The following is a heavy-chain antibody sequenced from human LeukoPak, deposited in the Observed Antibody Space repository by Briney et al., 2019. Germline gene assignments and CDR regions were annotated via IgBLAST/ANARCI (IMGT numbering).Heavy chain of an antibody. Sequence: SETLSLTCTVSGGSINSYYWSWIRQPARKGQEWIGRIYTSGNTNYNPSLKSRVTLSVDTSKNQFSLRLTSVTAADTAVYYCARKGISAVAGAFDIWGQGTMVTVSS. V-gene: IGHV4-4*07. J-gene: IGHJ3*02. CDR3: ARKGISAVAGAFDI. D-gene: IGHD6-19*01. CDR1: GGSINSYY. CDR2: IYTSGNT.